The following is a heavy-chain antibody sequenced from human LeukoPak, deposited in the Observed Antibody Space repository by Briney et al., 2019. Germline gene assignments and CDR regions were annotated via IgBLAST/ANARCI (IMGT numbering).Heavy chain of an antibody. D-gene: IGHD2-2*01. CDR3: ASHVVVVPAATFAAFDI. V-gene: IGHV1-2*02. J-gene: IGHJ3*02. Sequence: ASVKVSCKASGYTFTGYYMHWVRQAPGQGLEWMGWINPNSGGTNYAQKFQGRVTMTRDTSISTAYMELSRLRSDDTAVYYCASHVVVVPAATFAAFDIWGQGTMVTVSS. CDR1: GYTFTGYY. CDR2: INPNSGGT.